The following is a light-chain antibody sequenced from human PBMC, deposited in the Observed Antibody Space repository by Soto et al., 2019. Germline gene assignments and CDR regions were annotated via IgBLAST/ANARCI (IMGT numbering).Light chain of an antibody. CDR3: CSYAGTYTLV. CDR2: DVS. V-gene: IGLV2-11*01. CDR1: SSDVGGYDF. Sequence: QSVLTQPRSVSGSPGQSVTISCTGSSSDVGGYDFVSWYQQHPGKAPKLMISDVSERPSGVPDLFSGSKSANTASLTISGLQAEDEADYYCCSYAGTYTLVFGGGTKLTVL. J-gene: IGLJ3*02.